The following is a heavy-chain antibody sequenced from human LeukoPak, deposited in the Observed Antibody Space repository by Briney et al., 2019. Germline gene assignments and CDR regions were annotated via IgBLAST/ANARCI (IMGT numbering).Heavy chain of an antibody. J-gene: IGHJ4*02. V-gene: IGHV4-34*01. Sequence: PSETLSLTCAVYGGSFSGYYWSWIRQPPGKGLEWIGEINHSGSTNYNPSLKSRVTISVDTSKNQFSLKLSSVTAADTAVYYCARDRGPSGYDYFDYWGQGTLVTVSS. CDR1: GGSFSGYY. CDR3: ARDRGPSGYDYFDY. D-gene: IGHD5-12*01. CDR2: INHSGST.